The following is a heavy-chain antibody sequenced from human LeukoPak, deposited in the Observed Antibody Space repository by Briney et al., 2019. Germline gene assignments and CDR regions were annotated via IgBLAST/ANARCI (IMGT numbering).Heavy chain of an antibody. D-gene: IGHD6-19*01. V-gene: IGHV3-23*01. J-gene: IGHJ6*03. CDR2: ISPSGDIL. CDR1: GFTFSSHG. CDR3: ARSPVAGTSYYYYMDV. Sequence: GGSLRLSCAASGFTFSSHGMNWVRQAPGKGLEWVSGISPSGDILYYADSVKGRFTISRDNSQNTLYLQMNSLRAEDTAVYYCARSPVAGTSYYYYMDVWGKGTTVTTSS.